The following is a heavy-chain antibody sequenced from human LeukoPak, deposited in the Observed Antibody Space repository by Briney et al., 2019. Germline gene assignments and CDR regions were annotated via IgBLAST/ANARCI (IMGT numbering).Heavy chain of an antibody. Sequence: GGSLRLSCAASGFTVSSNYMSWVRQAPGKGLEWVSVIYSGGSTYYSDSVKGRFTISRDNSKNRMYLKMNSLRADDTAVYYCARRLGYCSSTSCYTSYYMDVWGKGTTVTVSS. V-gene: IGHV3-66*02. CDR1: GFTVSSNY. CDR3: ARRLGYCSSTSCYTSYYMDV. CDR2: IYSGGST. D-gene: IGHD2-2*02. J-gene: IGHJ6*03.